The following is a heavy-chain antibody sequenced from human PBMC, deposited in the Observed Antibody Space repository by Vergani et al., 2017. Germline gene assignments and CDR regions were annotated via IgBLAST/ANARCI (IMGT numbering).Heavy chain of an antibody. D-gene: IGHD1-26*01. CDR1: GFTVSSNY. J-gene: IGHJ6*02. V-gene: IGHV3-53*02. CDR3: ARGQIVGATPYYYYGMDV. CDR2: IYSGGST. Sequence: EVQLVETGGGLIQPGGSLRLSCAASGFTVSSNYMSWVRQAPGKGLEWVSVIYSGGSTYYADSVKGRFTISRDNSKNTLYLQMNSLRAEDTAVDYCARGQIVGATPYYYYGMDVWGQGTTVTVSS.